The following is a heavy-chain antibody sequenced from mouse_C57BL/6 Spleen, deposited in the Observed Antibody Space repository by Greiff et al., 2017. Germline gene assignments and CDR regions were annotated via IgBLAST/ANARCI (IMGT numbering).Heavy chain of an antibody. J-gene: IGHJ2*01. D-gene: IGHD2-4*01. CDR3: ARSDYDYDYFDY. CDR2: ISSGGSYT. V-gene: IGHV5-6*01. CDR1: GFTFSSYG. Sequence: EVQLVESGGDLVKPGGSLKLSCAASGFTFSSYGMSWVRQTPDKRLEWVATISSGGSYTYYPDRVKGRFTISRDNAKNTLYLQMSSLKSEDTAMYYCARSDYDYDYFDYWGQGTTLTVSS.